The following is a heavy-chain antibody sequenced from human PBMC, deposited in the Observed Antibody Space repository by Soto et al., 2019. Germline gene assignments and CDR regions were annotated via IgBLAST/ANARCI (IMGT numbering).Heavy chain of an antibody. CDR3: ARHYVGSGSYKPPWEYYGMDV. Sequence: SETLSLTCTVSGGSISSYYWSWIRQPPGKGLEWIGYIYYSGSTNYNPSLKSRVTISVDTSKSQFSLKLSSVTAADTAVYYCARHYVGSGSYKPPWEYYGMDVWGQGTTVTVSS. J-gene: IGHJ6*02. V-gene: IGHV4-59*08. D-gene: IGHD1-26*01. CDR1: GGSISSYY. CDR2: IYYSGST.